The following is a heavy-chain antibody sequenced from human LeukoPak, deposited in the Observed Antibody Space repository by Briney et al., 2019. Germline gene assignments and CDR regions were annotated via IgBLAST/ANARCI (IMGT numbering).Heavy chain of an antibody. CDR1: GFTFDDYA. Sequence: GRSLRLSCAASGFTFDDYAMHWVRQAPGKGLEWVSGISWNSGSIGYADSVKGRFTISRDNAKNSLNLQMNSLRAEDTALYYCAKAKSASYVDYWGQGTLVTVSS. D-gene: IGHD3-16*01. CDR3: AKAKSASYVDY. J-gene: IGHJ4*02. CDR2: ISWNSGSI. V-gene: IGHV3-9*01.